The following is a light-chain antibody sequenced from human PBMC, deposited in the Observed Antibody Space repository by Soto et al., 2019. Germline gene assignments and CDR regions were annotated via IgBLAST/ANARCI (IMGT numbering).Light chain of an antibody. CDR2: GAS. CDR3: QKYVTSPFT. CDR1: QSVNSVY. Sequence: EIVLTQSPGTLSLSPGERASLSCRADQSVNSVYLAWHQHKPGQAPRLLIYGASDRDTGIPDRFSGSGSGKDFTLTISRLEPEDFAVYYCQKYVTSPFTFGPGTKVDI. J-gene: IGKJ3*01. V-gene: IGKV3-20*01.